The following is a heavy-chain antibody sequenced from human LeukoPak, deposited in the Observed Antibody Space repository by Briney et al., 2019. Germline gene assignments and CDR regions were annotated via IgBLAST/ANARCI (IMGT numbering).Heavy chain of an antibody. J-gene: IGHJ4*02. D-gene: IGHD5-24*01. CDR2: IYYSGST. Sequence: SETLSLTCTVSGGSISSSSYYWGWIRQPPGKGPEWIGSIYYSGSTYYNPSLKSRVTISVDTSKNQFSLKLTFMTAAGTAVYHCARGGEGYNYVYWGQGTLVTVSS. CDR1: GGSISSSSYY. V-gene: IGHV4-39*01. CDR3: ARGGEGYNYVY.